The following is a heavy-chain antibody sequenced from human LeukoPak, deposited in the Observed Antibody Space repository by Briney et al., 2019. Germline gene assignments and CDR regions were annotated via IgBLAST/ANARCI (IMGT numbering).Heavy chain of an antibody. CDR1: GFTVSSNY. V-gene: IGHV3-53*01. D-gene: IGHD3-22*01. CDR2: FYSGDTT. J-gene: IGHJ4*02. Sequence: EGSLRLSCAASGFTVSSNYMSWVRQAPGKGLEWVSVFYSGDTTYYADSVKGRFTISRDNSKNTLYLQMNSLRAEDTAVYYCARDEKYYDSSGYAGYWGQGTLVTVSS. CDR3: ARDEKYYDSSGYAGY.